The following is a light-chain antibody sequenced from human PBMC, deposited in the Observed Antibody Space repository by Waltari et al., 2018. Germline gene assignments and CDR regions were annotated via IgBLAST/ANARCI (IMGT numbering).Light chain of an antibody. V-gene: IGLV3-27*01. CDR3: HAAADNNWF. Sequence: YHLTQPSSASVSPEQIATITCADSVRAAKSVRWFQQTPGQAPTLILYKDTARPSGIPERFSGSSSASTVTLTIRGALLEDEADYHCHAAADNNWFFGGGTKLTVL. CDR1: VRAAKS. J-gene: IGLJ2*01. CDR2: KDT.